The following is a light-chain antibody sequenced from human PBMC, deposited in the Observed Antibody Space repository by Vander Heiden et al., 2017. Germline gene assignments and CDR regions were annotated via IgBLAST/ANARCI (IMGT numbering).Light chain of an antibody. V-gene: IGLV4-69*01. CDR1: SGHSSYA. Sequence: QLVLTQSPSASASLGASVKPTCTLSSGHSSYAIAWHQQQPEKGPRYLMKLNSDGSHNKGDGIPDRFSGSSSGAERYLNISSLQSEDEADYYCQTWGTGIWVFGGGTKLTVL. CDR2: LNSDGSH. CDR3: QTWGTGIWV. J-gene: IGLJ3*02.